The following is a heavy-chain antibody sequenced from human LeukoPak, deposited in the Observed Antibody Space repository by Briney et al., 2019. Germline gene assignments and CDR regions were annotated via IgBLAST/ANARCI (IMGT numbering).Heavy chain of an antibody. V-gene: IGHV4-34*01. CDR2: INHSGST. CDR3: ARESGFRGIAAVRH. J-gene: IGHJ4*02. D-gene: IGHD6-13*01. Sequence: SETLSLTCAVYGGSFSGYYWSWIRQPSGKGLEWIGEINHSGSTNYNPSLKSRVTISVDTSKNQFSLKLSSVTAADTAVYYCARESGFRGIAAVRHWGQGTLVTVSS. CDR1: GGSFSGYY.